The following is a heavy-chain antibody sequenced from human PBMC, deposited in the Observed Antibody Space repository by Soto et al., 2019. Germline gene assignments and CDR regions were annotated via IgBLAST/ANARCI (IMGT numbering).Heavy chain of an antibody. CDR2: INAGNGNT. J-gene: IGHJ6*02. D-gene: IGHD3-10*01. CDR3: AIDFTELLWFGEPDYYGMDV. V-gene: IGHV1-3*01. CDR1: GYTFTSYA. Sequence: ASVKVSCKASGYTFTSYAMHWVRQAPGQRLEWMGWINAGNGNTKYSQKFQGRVTITRDTSASTAYMELSSLRSEDTAVYYCAIDFTELLWFGEPDYYGMDVWGQGTTVTVSS.